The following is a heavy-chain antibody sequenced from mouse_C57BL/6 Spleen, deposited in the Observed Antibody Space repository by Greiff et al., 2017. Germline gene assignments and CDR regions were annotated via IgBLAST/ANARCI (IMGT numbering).Heavy chain of an antibody. D-gene: IGHD1-1*01. CDR1: GFNIKDAY. V-gene: IGHV14-4*01. J-gene: IGHJ3*01. CDR3: TTRDYGSSYGFAY. Sequence: VQLKESGAELVRPGASVKLSCTASGFNIKDAYMHWVKQRPEQGLEWIGWIDPENGDTEYASKFQGKATITADTSSNTAYLQLSSLTSEDTAVYYCTTRDYGSSYGFAYWGQGTLVTVSA. CDR2: IDPENGDT.